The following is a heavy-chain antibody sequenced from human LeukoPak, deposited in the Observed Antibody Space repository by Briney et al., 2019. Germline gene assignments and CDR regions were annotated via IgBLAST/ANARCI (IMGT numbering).Heavy chain of an antibody. D-gene: IGHD2-21*01. CDR1: GFTFSSYW. Sequence: PGGSLRLSCAASGFTFSSYWMHWVRQAPGKGLEWVAFIRYDGSNKYYADSVKGRFTISRDNSKNTLYLQMNSLRAEDTAVYYCAKTGCGGDCYSAHYWGQGTLVTVSS. CDR3: AKTGCGGDCYSAHY. CDR2: IRYDGSNK. V-gene: IGHV3-30*02. J-gene: IGHJ4*02.